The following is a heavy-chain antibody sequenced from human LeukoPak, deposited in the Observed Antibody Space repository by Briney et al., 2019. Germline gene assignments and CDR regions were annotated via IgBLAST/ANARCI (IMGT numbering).Heavy chain of an antibody. CDR1: GFTFSSYG. J-gene: IGHJ6*02. CDR3: AKDGLHHSNGPGWGMDV. D-gene: IGHD3-22*01. CDR2: ISYDGSNK. V-gene: IGHV3-30*18. Sequence: GGSLRLSCAASGFTFSSYGMHWVRQAPGKGLEWVAVISYDGSNKYYADSVKGRFTISRDNSKNTLYLQMNSLRAEGTAVYYCAKDGLHHSNGPGWGMDVWGQGTTVTVSS.